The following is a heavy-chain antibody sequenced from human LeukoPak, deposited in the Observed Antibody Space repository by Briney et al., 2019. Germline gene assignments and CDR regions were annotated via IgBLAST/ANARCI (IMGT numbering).Heavy chain of an antibody. Sequence: SATLSLTCTVSGGTISTSSYYWGWIRQPPGKGLEWIGTLHYSGSTYHNPSLKSRVTISVDTSKNRFSLKLSSLTVADTAVYYCARHRAADPSDAFDIWGQGTMVTVS. CDR2: LHYSGST. D-gene: IGHD6-13*01. J-gene: IGHJ3*02. CDR1: GGTISTSSYY. CDR3: ARHRAADPSDAFDI. V-gene: IGHV4-39*01.